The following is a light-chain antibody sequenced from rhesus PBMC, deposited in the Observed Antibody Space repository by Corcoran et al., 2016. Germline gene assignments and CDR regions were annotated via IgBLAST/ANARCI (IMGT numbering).Light chain of an antibody. CDR3: SSSASSNTFI. CDR2: EVS. J-gene: IGLJ1*01. Sequence: QAAPTQSPSVSGSPGQSVTFSCTGTSSDLGGYNRVSWYQHPPGKAPKLMIYEVSKPPSGVSDRFSGSKSGDTASLTISGLQAEDEADYYGSSSASSNTFILAAGTRLTVV. CDR1: SSDLGGYNR. V-gene: IGLV2-13*03.